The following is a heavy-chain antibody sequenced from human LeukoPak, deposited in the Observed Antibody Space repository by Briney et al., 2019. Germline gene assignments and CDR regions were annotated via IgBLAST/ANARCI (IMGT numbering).Heavy chain of an antibody. CDR1: XXXXXXYS. V-gene: IGHV3-21*06. Sequence: GGSLXXSXXXXXXXXXXYSMNWVRQAPGKGLEWVSSICSTSDYIYYADSVKGRFTISRNNAKISLEMQMNSLTAEDTAVYDCARALRVDWVSAIWGQGTLVTVSS. J-gene: IGHJ4*02. CDR2: ICSTSDYI. D-gene: IGHD3-9*01. CDR3: ARALRVDWVSAI.